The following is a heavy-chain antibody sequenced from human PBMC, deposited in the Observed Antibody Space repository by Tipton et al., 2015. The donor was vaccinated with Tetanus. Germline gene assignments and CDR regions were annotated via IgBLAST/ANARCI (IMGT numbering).Heavy chain of an antibody. CDR2: VHYSGST. CDR1: GGSINTYY. D-gene: IGHD1-1*01. J-gene: IGHJ4*02. CDR3: ARGPLENEGYFDS. V-gene: IGHV4-59*01. Sequence: GLVKPSETLSLNCTVSGGSINTYYWSWIRQPPGRGLEWIGYVHYSGSTNYSPSLRSRVTLSVDTSKNQFSLKLSSVTAADTAVYYCARGPLENEGYFDSWGQGILVTVTA.